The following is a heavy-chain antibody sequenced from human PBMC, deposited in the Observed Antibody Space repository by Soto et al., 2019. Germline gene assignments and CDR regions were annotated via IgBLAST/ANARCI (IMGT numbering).Heavy chain of an antibody. J-gene: IGHJ6*03. D-gene: IGHD3-9*01. CDR3: ARGPDFDWFQGSVYYYYYMDV. CDR2: MNPNSGNT. CDR1: GYTFTSYD. Sequence: ASVKVSCKASGYTFTSYDINWVRQATGQGLEWMGWMNPNSGNTGYAQKLQGRVTMTRNTSISTAYKELSSLRSEDTAVYYFARGPDFDWFQGSVYYYYYMDVWGKGTTVTVSS. V-gene: IGHV1-8*01.